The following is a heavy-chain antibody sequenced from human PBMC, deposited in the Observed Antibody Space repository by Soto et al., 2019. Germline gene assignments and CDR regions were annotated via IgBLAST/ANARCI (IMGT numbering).Heavy chain of an antibody. D-gene: IGHD4-17*01. CDR3: ARHFRGDYVTKTLNWFDP. CDR1: GGSISSSSYY. Sequence: QLQLQESGPGLVKPSETLSLTCTVSGGSISSSSYYWGWIRQPPGKGLEWIGSIYYSGSTYYNPSLKIRVTISVDTSKNQFSLKLSSVTAADTAVYYCARHFRGDYVTKTLNWFDPWGQGTLVTVSS. V-gene: IGHV4-39*01. CDR2: IYYSGST. J-gene: IGHJ5*02.